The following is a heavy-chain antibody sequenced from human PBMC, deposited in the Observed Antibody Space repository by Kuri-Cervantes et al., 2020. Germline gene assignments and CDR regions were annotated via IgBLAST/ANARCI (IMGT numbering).Heavy chain of an antibody. CDR3: ARGRDTAMILYYYGMDV. V-gene: IGHV3-48*02. CDR1: GFTFSSYG. J-gene: IGHJ6*02. Sequence: LSLTCAASGFTFSSYGMHWVRQAPGKGLEWVSAISGSGGSTSYADSVKGRFTISRDNAKNSLYLQMNSLRDEDTAVYYCARGRDTAMILYYYGMDVWGQGTTVTVSS. D-gene: IGHD5-18*01. CDR2: ISGSGGST.